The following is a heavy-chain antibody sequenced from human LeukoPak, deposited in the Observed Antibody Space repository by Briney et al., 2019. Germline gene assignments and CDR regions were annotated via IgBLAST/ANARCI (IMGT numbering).Heavy chain of an antibody. Sequence: ASVKVSCKASGYTFTNYAMNWVRQAPGQRREWMGWVNAGNGHTKYSQKFQGRVIITRDTSASTAYVELRSLRSEDTAVYYCARGRWEAAAGYYFEYWGQGTLVTVSS. CDR1: GYTFTNYA. J-gene: IGHJ4*02. D-gene: IGHD6-13*01. CDR2: VNAGNGHT. V-gene: IGHV1-3*01. CDR3: ARGRWEAAAGYYFEY.